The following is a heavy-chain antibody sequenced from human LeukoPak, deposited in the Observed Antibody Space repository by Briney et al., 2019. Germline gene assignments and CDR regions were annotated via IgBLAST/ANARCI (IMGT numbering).Heavy chain of an antibody. CDR1: GYTFTSYD. CDR3: ARGYCSGGSCYGYWYFDL. D-gene: IGHD2-15*01. Sequence: ASVKVSCKASGYTFTSYDINWVRQATGQGLEWMGWMNPNSGNTGYAQKFQGRVTMTRNTSISTAYMELSSLRSEDTAVYYCARGYCSGGSCYGYWYFDLWGRGTLVTVSS. V-gene: IGHV1-8*01. J-gene: IGHJ2*01. CDR2: MNPNSGNT.